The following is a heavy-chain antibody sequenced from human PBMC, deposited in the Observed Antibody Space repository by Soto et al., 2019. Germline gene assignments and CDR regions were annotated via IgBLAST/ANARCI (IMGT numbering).Heavy chain of an antibody. CDR2: IYYSGST. D-gene: IGHD3-9*01. CDR3: ARDLYDILTGYFYYGMDV. Sequence: QVQLQESGPGLVKPSQTLSLTCTVSGGSISSGDYYWSWIRQPPGKGLEWIGYIYYSGSTYYNPSLKSRDIISVDTSKNQFSLKLSSVTAADTAVYYCARDLYDILTGYFYYGMDVWGQGTTVTVSS. CDR1: GGSISSGDYY. J-gene: IGHJ6*02. V-gene: IGHV4-30-4*01.